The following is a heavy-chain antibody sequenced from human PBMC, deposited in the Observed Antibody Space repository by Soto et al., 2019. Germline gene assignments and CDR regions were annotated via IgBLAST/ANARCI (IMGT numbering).Heavy chain of an antibody. CDR2: IIPIFGTA. CDR3: ARESYYYDSSGYPPDYYYGMDV. CDR1: GGTFSSYA. J-gene: IGHJ6*02. V-gene: IGHV1-69*13. Sequence: GASVKVSCKASGGTFSSYAISWVRQAPGQGLEWMGGIIPIFGTANYAQKFQGRVTITADESTSTAYMELSSLRSEDTAVYYCARESYYYDSSGYPPDYYYGMDVWGQGTTVTVSS. D-gene: IGHD3-22*01.